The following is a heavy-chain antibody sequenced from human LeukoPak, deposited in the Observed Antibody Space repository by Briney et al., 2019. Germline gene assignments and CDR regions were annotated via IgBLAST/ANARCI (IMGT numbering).Heavy chain of an antibody. V-gene: IGHV1-3*01. CDR1: GGTFSSYA. D-gene: IGHD3-22*01. CDR3: ARTAYYYDSSGYDY. Sequence: ASVKVSCKASGGTFSSYAISWVRQAPGQRLEWMGWINAGNGNTKYSQKFQGRVTITRDTSASTAYMELSSLRSEDTAVYYCARTAYYYDSSGYDYWGQGTLVTVSS. J-gene: IGHJ4*02. CDR2: INAGNGNT.